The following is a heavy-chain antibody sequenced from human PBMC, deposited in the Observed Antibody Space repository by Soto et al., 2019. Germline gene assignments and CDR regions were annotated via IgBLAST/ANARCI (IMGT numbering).Heavy chain of an antibody. D-gene: IGHD3-22*01. V-gene: IGHV1-18*01. CDR2: ISAYNGNT. J-gene: IGHJ4*02. CDR3: ARVTYYYDSSGSSFDY. CDR1: GYTFTSYG. Sequence: KPSASVKVSCKASGYTFTSYGISWVRQAPGQGLEWMGWISAYNGNTNYAQKLHGRVTMTTDTSTCTAYMELRSLRSDDTAVYYCARVTYYYDSSGSSFDYWGQGTLVTVSS.